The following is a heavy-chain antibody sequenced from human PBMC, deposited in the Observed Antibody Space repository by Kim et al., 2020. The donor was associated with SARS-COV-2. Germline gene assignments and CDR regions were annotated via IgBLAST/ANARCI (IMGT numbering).Heavy chain of an antibody. CDR3: ARVDRRLLWFGEETA. Sequence: GGSLRLSCAASGFTFSSYSMNWVRQAPGKGLEWVSYISSSSSTIYYADSVKGRFTISRDNAKNSLYLQMNSLRDEDTAVYYCARVDRRLLWFGEETAWGQGTLVTVSS. J-gene: IGHJ4*02. V-gene: IGHV3-48*02. CDR1: GFTFSSYS. CDR2: ISSSSSTI. D-gene: IGHD3-10*01.